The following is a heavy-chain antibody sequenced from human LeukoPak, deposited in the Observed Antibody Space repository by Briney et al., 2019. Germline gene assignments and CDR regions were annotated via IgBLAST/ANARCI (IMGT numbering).Heavy chain of an antibody. V-gene: IGHV3-48*04. CDR3: AREGYGSSTSCYYYYYMDV. CDR1: GFTFSSYS. D-gene: IGHD2-2*01. CDR2: ISSSSSNI. Sequence: GGSLRLSCAASGFTFSSYSMNWVRQAPGKGLEWVAYISSSSSNIYYADSVKGRFTISRDNAKNLLYLKLNSHESDDTALYYCAREGYGSSTSCYYYYYMDVWGKGTTVTVSS. J-gene: IGHJ6*03.